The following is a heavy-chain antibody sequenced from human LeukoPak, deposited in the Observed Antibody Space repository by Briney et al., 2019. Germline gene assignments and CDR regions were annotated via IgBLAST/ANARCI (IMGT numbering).Heavy chain of an antibody. CDR2: ISGSGGST. CDR3: AKDTPYYYDSSGYHNFDY. J-gene: IGHJ4*02. CDR1: GFTFRSYA. Sequence: PGGSLRLSCAASGFTFRSYAMSWVRQAPGKGLEWVSAISGSGGSTYYADSVKGRFTISRDNSKNTLYLQMNSLRAEDTAVYYCAKDTPYYYDSSGYHNFDYWGQGTLVTVSS. D-gene: IGHD3-22*01. V-gene: IGHV3-23*01.